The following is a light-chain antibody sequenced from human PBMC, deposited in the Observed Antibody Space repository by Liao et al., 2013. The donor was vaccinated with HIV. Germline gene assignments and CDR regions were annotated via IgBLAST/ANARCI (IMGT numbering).Light chain of an antibody. CDR3: QTWDSSAYV. CDR1: NLGDKY. CDR2: QDN. V-gene: IGLV3-1*01. Sequence: SYELTQPPSLSVSPGQTASITCSGDNLGDKYASWYQQKPGQSPVLVIYQDNKRPSGIPERYAGSNSGITATLTISGTQAIDEADYYCQTWDSSAYVFGTGTKVTVL. J-gene: IGLJ1*01.